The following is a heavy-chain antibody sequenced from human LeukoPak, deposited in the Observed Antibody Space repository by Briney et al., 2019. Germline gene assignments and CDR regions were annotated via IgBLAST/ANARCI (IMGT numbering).Heavy chain of an antibody. J-gene: IGHJ4*02. V-gene: IGHV3-53*01. CDR1: GFTFSSNY. Sequence: GGSLRLSCAASGFTFSSNYMSWVRQAPGKGLEWVSVIYVGGNTYYSDSVKGGFTISRDNTKNTLSLQMNSLRAEDTAVYYCARGDGYNYWDYWGQGTLVTVCS. CDR3: ARGDGYNYWDY. CDR2: IYVGGNT. D-gene: IGHD5-24*01.